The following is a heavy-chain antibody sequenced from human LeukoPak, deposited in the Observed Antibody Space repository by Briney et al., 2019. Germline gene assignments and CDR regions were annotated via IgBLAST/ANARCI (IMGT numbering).Heavy chain of an antibody. Sequence: GGSLRLSCAASGFTFSSYSMNWVRQAPGKGLEWVSSISSSSSYIYYADSVKGRFTISRDNAKNSLYLQMNSLRAEDTAVYYCARDMGAPQRPYYMDVWGKGTTVTVSS. CDR1: GFTFSSYS. D-gene: IGHD1-1*01. J-gene: IGHJ6*03. V-gene: IGHV3-21*01. CDR2: ISSSSSYI. CDR3: ARDMGAPQRPYYMDV.